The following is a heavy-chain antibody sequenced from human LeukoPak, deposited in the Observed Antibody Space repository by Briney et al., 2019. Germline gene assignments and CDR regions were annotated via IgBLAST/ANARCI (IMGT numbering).Heavy chain of an antibody. J-gene: IGHJ6*03. Sequence: SETLSLTCTVSGGSISNNFWTWIRQPPGKGLECIGFMYYSESASYNPSLNSRVTVSVDKSKNQISLKLTSVTAADTAVYYCARVREWLVSGYYYYYMDVWGKGTTVTVSS. CDR2: MYYSESA. CDR3: ARVREWLVSGYYYYYMDV. D-gene: IGHD6-19*01. CDR1: GGSISNNF. V-gene: IGHV4-59*12.